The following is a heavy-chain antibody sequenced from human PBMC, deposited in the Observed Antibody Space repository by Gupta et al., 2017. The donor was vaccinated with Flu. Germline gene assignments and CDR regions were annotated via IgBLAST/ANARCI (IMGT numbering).Heavy chain of an antibody. Sequence: STTYYGGWIRQPPGKGLEWIGSIKYSGHTYDHPSLNSRLTISVDTSKNQFSLRLTSVTTADTAVYYCARQHAWRGEWYFDLWGRGTRCTVSS. CDR3: ARQHAWRGEWYFDL. J-gene: IGHJ2*01. D-gene: IGHD3-10*01. CDR1: STTYY. V-gene: IGHV4-39*01. CDR2: IKYSGHT.